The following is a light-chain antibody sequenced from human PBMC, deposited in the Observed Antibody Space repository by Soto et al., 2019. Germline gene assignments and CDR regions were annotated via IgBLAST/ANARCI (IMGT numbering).Light chain of an antibody. J-gene: IGKJ4*01. Sequence: EIVLTQSPATLSLSPGERATLSCRASQSVSSNLAWYQQKPGQAPRLLIYDASNRATGISARFSGSGSGTDFILTISSLKPEDFAVYYCQQRSNWPLLTFGGGTKVEIK. CDR1: QSVSSN. CDR3: QQRSNWPLLT. CDR2: DAS. V-gene: IGKV3-11*01.